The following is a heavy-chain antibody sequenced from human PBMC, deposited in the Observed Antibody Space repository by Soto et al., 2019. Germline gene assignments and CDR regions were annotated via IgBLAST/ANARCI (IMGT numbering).Heavy chain of an antibody. CDR1: GVSISIYH. V-gene: IGHV4-59*01. J-gene: IGHJ3*01. CDR2: IYYTGTT. CDR3: ARDLGPRPASHAFDV. Sequence: QVQLQESGPGLVKPSETLSLTCTVSGVSISIYHWGWIRQPPGKGLEWIGYIYYTGTTNYNPSLKSRVTISIDTSKSQFSLKLSSVTAADTAVYYCARDLGPRPASHAFDVWGQGTMVTVSS. D-gene: IGHD2-2*01.